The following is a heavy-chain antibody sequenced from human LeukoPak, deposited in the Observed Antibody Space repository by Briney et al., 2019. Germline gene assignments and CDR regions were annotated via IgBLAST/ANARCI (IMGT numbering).Heavy chain of an antibody. Sequence: ASVKVSCKASGYTFTSYGISWVRQAPGQGLEWMGWISAYNGNTNYAQKLQGRVAMTTDTSTSTVYMELRSLRSDDTAVYYCARDNGVVVDIVATIEYYFDYWGQGTLVTVSS. J-gene: IGHJ4*02. D-gene: IGHD5-12*01. CDR2: ISAYNGNT. V-gene: IGHV1-18*01. CDR1: GYTFTSYG. CDR3: ARDNGVVVDIVATIEYYFDY.